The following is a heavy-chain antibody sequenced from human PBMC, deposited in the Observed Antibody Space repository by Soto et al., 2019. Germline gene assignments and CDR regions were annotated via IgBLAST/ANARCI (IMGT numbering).Heavy chain of an antibody. V-gene: IGHV1-69*01. CDR1: GGTFSSYA. J-gene: IGHJ3*02. Sequence: QVQLVQSGAEVKKPGSSVKVSCKASGGTFSSYAISWVRQAPGQGLEWKGGIIPIFGTANYVQKFQGRVTITADESTSTAYMELSSLGSEDTAVYYCANLGETYSSSLGGAFDIWGQGTMVTVSS. CDR2: IIPIFGTA. D-gene: IGHD6-6*01. CDR3: ANLGETYSSSLGGAFDI.